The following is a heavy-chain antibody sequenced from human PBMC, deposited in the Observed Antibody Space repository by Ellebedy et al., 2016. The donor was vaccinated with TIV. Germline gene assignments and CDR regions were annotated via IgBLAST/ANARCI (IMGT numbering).Heavy chain of an antibody. CDR2: IHSGGST. J-gene: IGHJ4*02. Sequence: PGGSLRLSCAASGFTVSSDYMSWVRQAPGKGLECVSGIHSGGSTYYADSVKGRFTISRDNSKNTLYLQMNSLRAEDTAVYYCARVLGYGPGSYYVWNWGQGTLVTVSS. V-gene: IGHV3-53*01. CDR3: ARVLGYGPGSYYVWN. D-gene: IGHD3-10*01. CDR1: GFTVSSDY.